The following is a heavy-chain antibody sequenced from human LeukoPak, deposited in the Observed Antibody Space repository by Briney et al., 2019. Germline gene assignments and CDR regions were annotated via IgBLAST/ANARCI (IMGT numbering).Heavy chain of an antibody. CDR3: ARVIGAVAGDY. CDR2: ISSSSSYI. CDR1: GGSISSSS. J-gene: IGHJ4*02. V-gene: IGHV3-21*01. D-gene: IGHD6-19*01. Sequence: PSETLSLTCTVSGGSISSSSYYWGWIRQAPGKGLEWVSSISSSSSYINYADSVKGRFTISRDNAKNSLYMQMNSLRAEDTAVYYCARVIGAVAGDYWGQGTLVTVSS.